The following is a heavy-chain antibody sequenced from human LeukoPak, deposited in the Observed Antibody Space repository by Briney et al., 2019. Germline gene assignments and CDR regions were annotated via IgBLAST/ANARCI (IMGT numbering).Heavy chain of an antibody. Sequence: PSETLSLTCAVSGDSISSYYWSWIRQPPGKGLEWIGYIYNTGGTDYNPSLKSRVTISVDTSKNQFSLKLSSVTAADTAVFYCARHVPYDSSGYQGDYWGQGTLVTVSS. CDR1: GDSISSYY. CDR2: IYNTGGT. CDR3: ARHVPYDSSGYQGDY. J-gene: IGHJ4*02. V-gene: IGHV4-59*08. D-gene: IGHD3-22*01.